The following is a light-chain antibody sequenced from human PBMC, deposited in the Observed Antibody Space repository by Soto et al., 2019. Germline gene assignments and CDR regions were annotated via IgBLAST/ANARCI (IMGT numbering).Light chain of an antibody. J-gene: IGLJ2*01. CDR1: SSDVGGYNY. Sequence: QSALTQPASVSGSPGQSITISCTGTSSDVGGYNYVSWYQQHPGKAPKLMIYDVSNRPSGVSNRFSGSKSGNTASLTISGLQDEDEDDYYCSSYTGSSTLVFGGGTQLTVL. CDR3: SSYTGSSTLV. V-gene: IGLV2-14*01. CDR2: DVS.